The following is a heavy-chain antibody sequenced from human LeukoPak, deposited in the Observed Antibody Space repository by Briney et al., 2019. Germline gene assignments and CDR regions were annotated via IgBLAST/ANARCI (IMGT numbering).Heavy chain of an antibody. Sequence: ASVKVSCKASGYTFTSYGISWVRQAPGQGLEGMGWISAYNGNTNYAQKLQGRVTMTTDTSTSTAYMELSSLRSEDTAVYYCATTVHSSGWYANDAFDIWGQGTMVTVSS. D-gene: IGHD6-19*01. CDR2: ISAYNGNT. J-gene: IGHJ3*02. CDR1: GYTFTSYG. V-gene: IGHV1-18*01. CDR3: ATTVHSSGWYANDAFDI.